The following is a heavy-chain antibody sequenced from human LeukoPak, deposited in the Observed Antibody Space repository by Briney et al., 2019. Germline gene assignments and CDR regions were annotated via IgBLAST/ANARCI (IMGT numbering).Heavy chain of an antibody. V-gene: IGHV4-59*01. J-gene: IGHJ6*02. CDR1: GGSITNYY. CDR3: ARERRKYGMDV. Sequence: SEALSLTCTVSGGSITNYYCNWIRQPPGKGLEWIGYIYYSGSTNYNPSLKSRVTISVDTSKNQFSLKLSSVTAADTAVYYCARERRKYGMDVWGQGTTVTVSS. CDR2: IYYSGST.